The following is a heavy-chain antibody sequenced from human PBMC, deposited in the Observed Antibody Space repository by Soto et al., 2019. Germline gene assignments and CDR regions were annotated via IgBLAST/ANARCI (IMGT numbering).Heavy chain of an antibody. V-gene: IGHV3-21*04. D-gene: IGHD6-13*01. CDR3: ANTGSIAAAAQNGDYYYYGMDV. CDR1: GFTFSRYS. CDR2: ISTGSTYI. J-gene: IGHJ6*02. Sequence: GGSLRLSCAASGFTFSRYSMNWVRQAPGKGLEWVSSISTGSTYIYYADSVKGRFTISRDNAKNSLYLQMNSLRAEDTAVYYCANTGSIAAAAQNGDYYYYGMDVWGQGTTVTVSS.